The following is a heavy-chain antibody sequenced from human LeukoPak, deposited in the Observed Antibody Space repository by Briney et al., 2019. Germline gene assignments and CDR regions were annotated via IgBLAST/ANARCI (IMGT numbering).Heavy chain of an antibody. CDR2: ISAYNGNT. CDR3: ARDRIVVVPAAMDY. D-gene: IGHD2-2*01. Sequence: APVKVSCKASGYTFTSYGISWVRQAPGQGLEWLGWISAYNGNTNYAQKLQGRVTMTTDTSTSTAYMELRSLRSDYTAVYYCARDRIVVVPAAMDYWGQGTRVTVSS. V-gene: IGHV1-18*01. J-gene: IGHJ4*02. CDR1: GYTFTSYG.